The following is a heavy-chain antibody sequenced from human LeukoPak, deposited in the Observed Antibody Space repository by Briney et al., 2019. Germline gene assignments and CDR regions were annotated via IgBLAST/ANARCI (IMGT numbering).Heavy chain of an antibody. V-gene: IGHV1-69*13. J-gene: IGHJ5*02. D-gene: IGHD3-10*01. CDR2: IIPIFGTA. CDR1: GGTFRSYA. Sequence: SVKVSCKASGGTFRSYAISWVRQAPGQGLEWMGGIIPIFGTANYAQRFQGRVTITADESTSTAYMELSSLRSEDTAVYYCATEMVRGVRGWFDPWGQGTLVTVSS. CDR3: ATEMVRGVRGWFDP.